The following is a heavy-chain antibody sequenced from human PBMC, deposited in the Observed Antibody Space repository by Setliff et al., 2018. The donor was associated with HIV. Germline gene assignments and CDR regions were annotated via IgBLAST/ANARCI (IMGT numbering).Heavy chain of an antibody. J-gene: IGHJ4*02. Sequence: ASVKVSCKASGYTFIDYFIHWVRQAPGQGPEWMGWISPYDLSERTSQRFRGRVTMTRDTSINAAYLDLSGLTSDDTAVYYCARQLSNSLESWGQGTPVTVSS. V-gene: IGHV1-2*02. CDR3: ARQLSNSLES. D-gene: IGHD1-1*01. CDR1: GYTFIDYF. CDR2: ISPYDLSE.